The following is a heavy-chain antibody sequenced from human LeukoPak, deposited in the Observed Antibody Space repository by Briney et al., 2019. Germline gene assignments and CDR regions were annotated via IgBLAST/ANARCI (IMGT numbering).Heavy chain of an antibody. Sequence: ASVKVSCKASGGTFRSYAISWVRQAPGQGLEWMGGIIPIFGTANYAQKFQGRVTITADESTSTAYMELSSLRSEDTAVYYCAREINYYDSSGYYPDWAFDIWGQGTMVTVSS. CDR1: GGTFRSYA. V-gene: IGHV1-69*13. D-gene: IGHD3-22*01. J-gene: IGHJ3*02. CDR2: IIPIFGTA. CDR3: AREINYYDSSGYYPDWAFDI.